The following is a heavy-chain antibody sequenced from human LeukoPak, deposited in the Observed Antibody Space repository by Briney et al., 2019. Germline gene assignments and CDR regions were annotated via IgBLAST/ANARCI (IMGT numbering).Heavy chain of an antibody. V-gene: IGHV3-30*18. CDR2: ISYDGSDK. D-gene: IGHD6-13*01. Sequence: AGGSPRLSCAASGFTFTTYGMHWVRQAPGKGLEWVAVISYDGSDKYYADSVKGRFTISRDNSKNTLYLQMNSLRAGDTAVYYCAKGSGSTWDHTWDFWGQGTLVTVSS. CDR1: GFTFTTYG. J-gene: IGHJ4*02. CDR3: AKGSGSTWDHTWDF.